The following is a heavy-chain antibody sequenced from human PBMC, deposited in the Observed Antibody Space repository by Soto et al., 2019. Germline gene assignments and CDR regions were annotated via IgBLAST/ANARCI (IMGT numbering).Heavy chain of an antibody. V-gene: IGHV3-21*01. CDR1: GFAFSTYS. D-gene: IGHD1-1*01. J-gene: IGHJ6*02. Sequence: EVQLVESGGGLVKPGGSLRLSCAASGFAFSTYSINWVRQAPGKGLEWVSSISTSSNYIYYADSVKGRFTISRDNAKNSLYLQMNSLRAEDTAVYYCARGRVRRQGMDVWGQGTTVTVSS. CDR2: ISTSSNYI. CDR3: ARGRVRRQGMDV.